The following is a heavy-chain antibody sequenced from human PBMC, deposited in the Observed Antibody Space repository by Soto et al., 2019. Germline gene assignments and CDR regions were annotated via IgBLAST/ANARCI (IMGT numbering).Heavy chain of an antibody. CDR3: AKLVIGYCSGKTCDDY. CDR1: GFTFSYG. J-gene: IGHJ4*02. D-gene: IGHD2-15*01. Sequence: VQLLESGGGWIQPGGSLRLSCAASGFTFSYGIHWLRQAPCKGQEWVEYISYDSSNKVYGDSVKGRFTISRDNSKNTQCLQMNSLRAEDTAVYYCAKLVIGYCSGKTCDDYWGQGTLGGVSS. V-gene: IGHV3-30*18. CDR2: ISYDSSNK.